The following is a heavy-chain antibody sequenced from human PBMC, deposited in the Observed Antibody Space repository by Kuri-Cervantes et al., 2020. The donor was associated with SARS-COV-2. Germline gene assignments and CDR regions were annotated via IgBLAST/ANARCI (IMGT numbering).Heavy chain of an antibody. J-gene: IGHJ6*03. CDR2: ISSSSSTI. D-gene: IGHD6-6*01. CDR1: GFTFSSYS. CDR3: AREYSSSFPHYYMDV. Sequence: GGSLRLSCAASGFTFSSYSMNWVRQAPGKGLEWVSYISSSSSTIYYADSVKGRFTISRDNAKNSLYLQMNSLRAEDTAVYYCAREYSSSFPHYYMDVWGKGTTVTVSS. V-gene: IGHV3-48*01.